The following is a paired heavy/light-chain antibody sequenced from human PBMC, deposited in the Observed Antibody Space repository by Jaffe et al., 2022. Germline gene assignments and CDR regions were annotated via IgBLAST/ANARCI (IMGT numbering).Heavy chain of an antibody. CDR2: IYYSGST. D-gene: IGHD2-15*01. J-gene: IGHJ3*02. V-gene: IGHV4-39*01. CDR1: GGSISSSSYY. CDR3: ARREGCSGGSCYVLGAFDI. Sequence: QLQLQESGPGLVKPSETLSLTCTVSGGSISSSSYYWGWIRQPPGKGLEWIGSIYYSGSTYYNPSLKSRVTISVDTSKNQFSLKLSSVTAADTAVYYCARREGCSGGSCYVLGAFDIWGQGTMVTVSS.
Light chain of an antibody. CDR3: MQGIHLMYT. CDR1: QSLLHSDGKTY. Sequence: DIVMTQTPLSLSVTPGQPASISCKSSQSLLHSDGKTYLYWYLQKPGQSPQLLIYEVSSRFSGVPDRFSGSGSGTDFTLKISRVEAEDVGVYYCMQGIHLMYTFGQGTKLEIK. J-gene: IGKJ2*01. V-gene: IGKV2-29*02. CDR2: EVS.